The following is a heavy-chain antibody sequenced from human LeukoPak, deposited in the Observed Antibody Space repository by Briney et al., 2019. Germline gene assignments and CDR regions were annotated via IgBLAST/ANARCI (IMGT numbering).Heavy chain of an antibody. V-gene: IGHV3-13*04. D-gene: IGHD1-20*01. J-gene: IGHJ3*02. Sequence: GGSLRLSCAASGFTFSSYDTHWVRQATGKGLEWASAIETPGDTHYAGSVKGRFTISRDNAKNSLFLQMNSLRAGDTAVYYCARDLTGENAFDIWGQGTMVTVSS. CDR3: ARDLTGENAFDI. CDR1: GFTFSSYD. CDR2: IETPGDT.